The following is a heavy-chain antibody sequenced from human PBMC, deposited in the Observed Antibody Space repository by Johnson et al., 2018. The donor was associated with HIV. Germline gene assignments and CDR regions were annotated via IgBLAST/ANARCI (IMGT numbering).Heavy chain of an antibody. CDR1: GFTFSSYA. D-gene: IGHD2-15*01. V-gene: IGHV3-23*04. J-gene: IGHJ3*02. CDR3: AKSGGHGTYFSAFEI. CDR2: LGGSGGTT. Sequence: VQLVESGGGVVQPGRSLILSCAASGFTFSSYAMSWVRQAPGQGLEWVSTLGGSGGTTHYADSVKGRFTVSRDNSKNTLFLQMTSLRAEDTAVYYCAKSGGHGTYFSAFEIWGQGTKVTVSS.